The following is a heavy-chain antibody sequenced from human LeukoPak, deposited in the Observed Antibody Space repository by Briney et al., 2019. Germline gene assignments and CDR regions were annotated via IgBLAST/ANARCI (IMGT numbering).Heavy chain of an antibody. J-gene: IGHJ6*02. Sequence: SETLSLTCTVSGGSISTYYWNWIRQHPGKGLEWIGYTYYSGSTYYNPSLKSRVTISVDTSKNQLSLNLSSVTAADTAVYYCARDLSDDGSPYTHYGMAVWGQGTTVTVSS. CDR3: ARDLSDDGSPYTHYGMAV. CDR1: GGSISTYY. V-gene: IGHV4-59*06. CDR2: TYYSGST. D-gene: IGHD3-16*01.